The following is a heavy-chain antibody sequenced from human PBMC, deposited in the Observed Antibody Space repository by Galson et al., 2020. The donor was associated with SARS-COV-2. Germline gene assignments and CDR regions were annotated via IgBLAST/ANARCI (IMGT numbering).Heavy chain of an antibody. J-gene: IGHJ6*02. CDR1: GFTFSSYA. CDR3: AKDLADAFYGMDV. V-gene: IGHV3-23*01. D-gene: IGHD3-3*02. Sequence: GESLKISCAASGFTFSSYAMHWVRQAPGKGLEWVSAISGGGGATYYADSVKGRFTISRDKSKNTLSLQMNSLRAEDTAVYFCAKDLADAFYGMDVWGQGTTVTVSS. CDR2: ISGGGGAT.